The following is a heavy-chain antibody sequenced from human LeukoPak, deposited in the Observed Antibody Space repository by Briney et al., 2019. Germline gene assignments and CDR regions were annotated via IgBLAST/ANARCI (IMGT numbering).Heavy chain of an antibody. D-gene: IGHD3-22*01. V-gene: IGHV1-18*01. J-gene: IGHJ5*02. CDR1: GDTFTSYG. CDR2: ISAYNGNT. Sequence: ASVKVSCKASGDTFTSYGISWVRQAPGQGLEWMGWISAYNGNTNYAQKLQGRVTMTTDTSTSTAYMELRSLRSDDTAVYYCARADSSGYYILAWFDPWGQGTLVTVSS. CDR3: ARADSSGYYILAWFDP.